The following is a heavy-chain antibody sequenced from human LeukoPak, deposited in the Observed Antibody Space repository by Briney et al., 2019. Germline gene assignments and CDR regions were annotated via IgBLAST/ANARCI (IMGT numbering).Heavy chain of an antibody. CDR3: ARGFYSSSSEYFYNHYGMDV. CDR1: GFTFDDYG. J-gene: IGHJ6*02. V-gene: IGHV3-20*01. Sequence: GGSLRLSCAASGFTFDDYGMNWVRQAPGKGLEWVSGINWNGGSIGYVDSVKGRFTISRDNAKKSLYLQMNSLRVEDTALYHCARGFYSSSSEYFYNHYGMDVWGQGTTVIVSS. D-gene: IGHD6-6*01. CDR2: INWNGGSI.